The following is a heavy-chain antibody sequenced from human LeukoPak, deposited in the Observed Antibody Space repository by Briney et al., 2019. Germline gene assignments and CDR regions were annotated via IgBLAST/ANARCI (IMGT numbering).Heavy chain of an antibody. J-gene: IGHJ4*02. CDR1: GLTVSSNC. D-gene: IGHD5-18*01. Sequence: GGSLRLSCAASGLTVSSNCMSWVRQAPGKGLEWVSAISGSGGSTYYADSVKGRFTISRDNSKNTLYLQMNSLRAEDTAVYYCAKDGPYSYGLRSFDYWGQGTLVTVSS. V-gene: IGHV3-23*01. CDR3: AKDGPYSYGLRSFDY. CDR2: ISGSGGST.